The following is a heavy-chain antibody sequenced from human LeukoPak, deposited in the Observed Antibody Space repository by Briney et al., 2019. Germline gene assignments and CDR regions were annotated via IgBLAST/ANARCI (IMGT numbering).Heavy chain of an antibody. D-gene: IGHD1-26*01. CDR1: GYAFTSYG. V-gene: IGHV1-18*01. CDR2: ISAYNGNT. J-gene: IGHJ4*02. Sequence: GPVKVSCKASGYAFTSYGISWVRQAPGQGLEWMGWISAYNGNTNYAQKLQGRVTMTTDTSTSTAYMELRSLRSDDTAVYYCASSGDSGPFDYWGQGTLVTVSS. CDR3: ASSGDSGPFDY.